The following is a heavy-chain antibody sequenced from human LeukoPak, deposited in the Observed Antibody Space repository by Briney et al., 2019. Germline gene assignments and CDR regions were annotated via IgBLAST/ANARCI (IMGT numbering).Heavy chain of an antibody. V-gene: IGHV3-7*03. CDR1: GFTFSGYS. Sequence: GGSLRLSCTASGFTFSGYSMNWARQAPGKGLEWVASINHNGNVNYYVDSVKGRFTISRDNAKNSLYLQMSNLRAEDTAVYFCARGGGLDVWGQGATVTVSS. CDR2: INHNGNVN. D-gene: IGHD3-16*01. J-gene: IGHJ6*02. CDR3: ARGGGLDV.